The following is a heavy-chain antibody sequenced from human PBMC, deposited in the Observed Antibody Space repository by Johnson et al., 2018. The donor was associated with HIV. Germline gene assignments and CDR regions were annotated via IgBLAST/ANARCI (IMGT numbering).Heavy chain of an antibody. D-gene: IGHD1-26*01. V-gene: IGHV3-23*04. Sequence: VQLVESGGGLVQPGGSLRLSCAASGFTFSSYAMSWVRQAPGKGLEWVSAISGSGGSTYYADSVKGRFTISRDNSKNTLYLQMNSLRPEDTAVYYCTRGSFTDDAFDVWGLGTMVTVSS. CDR3: TRGSFTDDAFDV. J-gene: IGHJ3*01. CDR1: GFTFSSYA. CDR2: ISGSGGST.